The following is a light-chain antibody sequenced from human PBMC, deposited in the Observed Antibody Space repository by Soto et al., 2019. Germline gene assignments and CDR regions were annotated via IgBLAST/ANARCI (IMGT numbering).Light chain of an antibody. CDR3: QQRSNWPPSLT. Sequence: EIVLTQSPATLSLSPGGRGTVSCRPSQSVSSYLAWYQQKPGQAPRLRIYDASNRATCIPARFSGSGSGTDFTLTISSLEPEDFAVYYCQQRSNWPPSLTVGGGTKVDIK. J-gene: IGKJ4*02. CDR2: DAS. CDR1: QSVSSY. V-gene: IGKV3-11*01.